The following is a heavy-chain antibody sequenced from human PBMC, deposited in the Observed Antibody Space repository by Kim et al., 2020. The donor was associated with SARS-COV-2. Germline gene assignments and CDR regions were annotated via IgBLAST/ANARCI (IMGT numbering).Heavy chain of an antibody. J-gene: IGHJ6*02. V-gene: IGHV5-51*01. CDR3: ARHHRDDGLAMVRGVKKYYYYYYGMDV. CDR2: IYPGDSDT. CDR1: GYSFTSYW. D-gene: IGHD3-10*01. Sequence: GESLKISCKGSGYSFTSYWIGWVRQMPGKGLEWMGIIYPGDSDTRYSPSFQGQVTISADKSISTAYLQWSSLKASDTAMYYCARHHRDDGLAMVRGVKKYYYYYYGMDVWGQGTTVTVSS.